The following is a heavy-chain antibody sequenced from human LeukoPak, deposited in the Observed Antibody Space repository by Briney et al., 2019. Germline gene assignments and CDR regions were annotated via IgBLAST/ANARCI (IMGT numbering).Heavy chain of an antibody. J-gene: IGHJ5*02. CDR2: IYYSGST. D-gene: IGHD3-22*01. V-gene: IGHV4-59*08. CDR3: ARRDYYDSSGYYYGVGWFDP. CDR1: GGSISSYY. Sequence: SETLSLTCTVSGGSISSYYWSWIRQPPGKGLEWIGYIYYSGSTNYNPSLKRRVTISVDTSKNQFSLKLSSVTAADTAVYYCARRDYYDSSGYYYGVGWFDPWGQGTLVTVSS.